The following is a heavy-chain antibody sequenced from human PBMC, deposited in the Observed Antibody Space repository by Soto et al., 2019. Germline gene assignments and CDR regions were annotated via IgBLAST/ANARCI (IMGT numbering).Heavy chain of an antibody. CDR3: ARPSAGPALGYYYYYGMDV. D-gene: IGHD6-19*01. Sequence: VQVSCQASGYTFTSYGISWVRQAPGQGLEWMGWISAYNGNTNYAQKLQGRVTMTTDTSTSTAYMELRSLRSDDTAVYYCARPSAGPALGYYYYYGMDVWGQGTTVTVSS. V-gene: IGHV1-18*04. J-gene: IGHJ6*02. CDR1: GYTFTSYG. CDR2: ISAYNGNT.